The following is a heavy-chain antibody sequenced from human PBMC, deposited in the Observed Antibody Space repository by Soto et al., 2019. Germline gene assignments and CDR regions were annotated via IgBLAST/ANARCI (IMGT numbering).Heavy chain of an antibody. D-gene: IGHD6-19*01. CDR2: IYPAGPT. CDR3: ARDADSSGLHY. Sequence: AGGSLRLSCAVSGFNVMSYWMSWVRQAPGKGLEWVSVIYPAGPTYYADSVKGRFTISRDNSKNTLFLQLNNLGAEDTAVYYCARDADSSGLHYWGQGILVTVSS. CDR1: GFNVMSYW. J-gene: IGHJ4*02. V-gene: IGHV3-53*01.